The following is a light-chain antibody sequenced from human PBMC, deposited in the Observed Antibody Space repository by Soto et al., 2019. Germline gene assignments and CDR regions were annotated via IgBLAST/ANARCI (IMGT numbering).Light chain of an antibody. CDR3: QSYDSSLSGVV. V-gene: IGLV1-40*01. CDR1: SSNIGAGYD. Sequence: QAVVTQPPSVSGAPGQRVTISCTGSSSNIGAGYDVHWYQQLPGTAPNLLIFGNNNRPSGVPDRFSGSKSGTSASLAITGLQAEDEADYYCQSYDSSLSGVVFGGGTQLTVL. CDR2: GNN. J-gene: IGLJ2*01.